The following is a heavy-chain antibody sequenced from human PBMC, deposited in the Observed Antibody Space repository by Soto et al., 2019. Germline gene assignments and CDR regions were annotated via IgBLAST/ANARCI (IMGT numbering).Heavy chain of an antibody. Sequence: PXETLSLTGTVSGGSVSSGDYFWSWLRQSPGKRLEWIAYIYYSGSTNYNPSLKSRATISVDTSKSQVSLTLTSMTAADAALYYCARSPNYYYYGFDVWGQGTAVTVSS. J-gene: IGHJ6*02. CDR2: IYYSGST. V-gene: IGHV4-61*08. D-gene: IGHD3-10*01. CDR1: GGSVSSGDYF. CDR3: ARSPNYYYYGFDV.